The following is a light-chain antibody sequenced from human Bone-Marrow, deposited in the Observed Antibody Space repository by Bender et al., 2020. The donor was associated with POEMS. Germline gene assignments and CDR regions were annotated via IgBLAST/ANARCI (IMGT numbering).Light chain of an antibody. J-gene: IGLJ3*02. V-gene: IGLV1-40*01. CDR1: SSNTGSGYD. Sequence: QSVLTQPPSVSGAPGQRVTISCTGSSSNTGSGYDINWYQHLPGTAPKLLIYGYNNRPSGVPDRFSGSKSGTSASLAITGLQGEDEADYYCAAWDHSLNGWVFGGGTKLTVL. CDR2: GYN. CDR3: AAWDHSLNGWV.